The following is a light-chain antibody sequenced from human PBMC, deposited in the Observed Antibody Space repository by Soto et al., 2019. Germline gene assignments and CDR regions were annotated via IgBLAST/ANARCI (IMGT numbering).Light chain of an antibody. CDR3: NSYRGSTVL. CDR1: SSDIRNYNF. Sequence: QSALTQPASVSGSPGQSTTISCTETSSDIRNYNFVSWYQQHPGKAPKLIIYEVSNRPSGVSNRFSGSKSANTASLTISGLQPEDEADYFCNSYRGSTVLFGGGTKLTVL. CDR2: EVS. J-gene: IGLJ2*01. V-gene: IGLV2-14*01.